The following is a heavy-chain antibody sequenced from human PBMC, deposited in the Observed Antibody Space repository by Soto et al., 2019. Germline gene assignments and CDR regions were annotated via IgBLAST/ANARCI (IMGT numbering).Heavy chain of an antibody. D-gene: IGHD6-19*01. V-gene: IGHV3-7*01. CDR1: GFTFSSYW. J-gene: IGHJ4*02. Sequence: GGSLRLSCAASGFTFSSYWMSWVRQAPGKGLEWVANIKQDGSEKYYVDSVKGRFTISRDNAKNSLYLQMNSLRAEDTAVYYCASFRIYSSGWSPFDYWGQGTLVTVSS. CDR2: IKQDGSEK. CDR3: ASFRIYSSGWSPFDY.